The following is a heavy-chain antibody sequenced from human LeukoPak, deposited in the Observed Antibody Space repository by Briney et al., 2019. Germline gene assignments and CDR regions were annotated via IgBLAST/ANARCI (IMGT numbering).Heavy chain of an antibody. CDR2: ISSSSSYI. Sequence: GGSLRLSCAASGFTFSSYSMNWVRQALGKGLEWVSSISSSSSYIYYADSVKGRFTISRDNAKNSLYLQMNSLRAGDTAVYYCASYYDILTGFSYYFDYWGQGTLVTVSS. CDR1: GFTFSSYS. CDR3: ASYYDILTGFSYYFDY. J-gene: IGHJ4*02. V-gene: IGHV3-21*01. D-gene: IGHD3-9*01.